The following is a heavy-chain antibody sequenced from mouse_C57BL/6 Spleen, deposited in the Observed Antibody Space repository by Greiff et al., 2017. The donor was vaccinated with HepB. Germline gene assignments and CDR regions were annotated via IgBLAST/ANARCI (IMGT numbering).Heavy chain of an antibody. Sequence: QVQLQQPGAELVRPGSSVKLSCKASGYTFTSYWMDWVKQRPGQGLEWMGNIYPSDSETHYNQKFTDKATLTVDKSSSTAYMQLSNLTSEASAVYDRASWGRGNWYFDDWGTGTTVTVSS. D-gene: IGHD3-3*01. CDR2: IYPSDSET. V-gene: IGHV1-61*01. CDR3: ASWGRGNWYFDD. CDR1: GYTFTSYW. J-gene: IGHJ1*03.